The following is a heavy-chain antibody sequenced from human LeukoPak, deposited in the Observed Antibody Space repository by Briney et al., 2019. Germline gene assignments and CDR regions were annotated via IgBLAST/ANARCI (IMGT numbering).Heavy chain of an antibody. J-gene: IGHJ4*02. CDR3: ARTPISSIAALFDY. CDR2: IIPILGIA. V-gene: IGHV1-69*02. D-gene: IGHD6-6*01. Sequence: GASVKVSCKASGGTFSSYTISCARQAPGQGLEWMGRIIPILGIANYAQKFQGRVTITADKSTSTAYMELSSLRSEDTAVYYCARTPISSIAALFDYWGQGTLVTVSS. CDR1: GGTFSSYT.